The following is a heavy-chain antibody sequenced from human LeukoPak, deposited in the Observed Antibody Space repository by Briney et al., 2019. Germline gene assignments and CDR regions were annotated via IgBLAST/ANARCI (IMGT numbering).Heavy chain of an antibody. J-gene: IGHJ6*03. CDR3: ARGYYGSGSHCCHMDV. V-gene: IGHV4-34*01. D-gene: IGHD3-10*01. Sequence: SETLSLTCAVYVGSFSGYYWSWIRQPPGKGLEWIGEINHSGGTNYNSSLKSRVTISVDTSKNQFSLKLSSVTAADTAVYYCARGYYGSGSHCCHMDVRGKGTTITVS. CDR1: VGSFSGYY. CDR2: INHSGGT.